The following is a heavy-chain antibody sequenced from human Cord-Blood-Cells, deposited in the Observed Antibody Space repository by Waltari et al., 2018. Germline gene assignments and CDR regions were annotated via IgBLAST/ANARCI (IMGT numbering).Heavy chain of an antibody. CDR1: GGSISGYY. Sequence: QVQLQQWGAGLLKPSETLSLTCAVYGGSISGYYWSWIRQPPGKGLEWMGEINHSGSTNYTPSLKTRVTISVDTSKNQFSLKLSSVTAADTAVYYCARGGIAVAGMTHLDYWGQGTLVTVSS. J-gene: IGHJ4*02. CDR3: ARGGIAVAGMTHLDY. D-gene: IGHD6-19*01. CDR2: INHSGST. V-gene: IGHV4-34*01.